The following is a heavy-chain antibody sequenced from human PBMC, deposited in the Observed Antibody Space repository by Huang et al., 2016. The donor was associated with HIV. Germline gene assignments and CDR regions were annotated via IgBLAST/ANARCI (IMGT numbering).Heavy chain of an antibody. CDR2: VNDGNGDT. CDR3: ARDPLDIRRHFDF. J-gene: IGHJ4*02. CDR1: GYTFSSHA. V-gene: IGHV1-3*01. Sequence: QVQLVQSGAEVKTPGTSVKVSCKTSGYTFSSHALHWLRQAPGQRPEWMGWVNDGNGDTKYSPKFQGRVTITSDTSANIGYMERNGLLSEDTAVYYCARDPLDIRRHFDFWGQGSLVTVSS. D-gene: IGHD3-3*01.